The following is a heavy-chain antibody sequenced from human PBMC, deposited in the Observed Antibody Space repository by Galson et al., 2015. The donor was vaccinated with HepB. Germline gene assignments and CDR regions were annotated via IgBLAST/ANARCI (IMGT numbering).Heavy chain of an antibody. CDR3: ARTRYCGGGCYYDIDY. CDR2: INSDGSRT. D-gene: IGHD2-21*02. J-gene: IGHJ4*02. V-gene: IGHV3-74*01. Sequence: SLRLSCAASGFTFSSYWMYWVRQVPGKGLEWVSHINSDGSRTAYVDSVKGRFTISRDNAKNTLYLQMNSLRAEETAVYYCARTRYCGGGCYYDIDYWGQGTLVTVSS. CDR1: GFTFSSYW.